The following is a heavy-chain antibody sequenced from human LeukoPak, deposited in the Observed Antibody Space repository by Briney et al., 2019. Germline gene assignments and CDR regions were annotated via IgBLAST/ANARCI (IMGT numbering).Heavy chain of an antibody. J-gene: IGHJ4*02. D-gene: IGHD2-8*02. CDR1: GYTFSSNG. Sequence: ASVKVSCKASGYTFSSNGISWVRQAPGQGLEWMGWISAYNGNTNYAQKFQGRVTMTTDTSTSTAYMELRSLRSEDTAVYYCAREESGGYFDYWGQGTLVTVSS. CDR3: AREESGGYFDY. V-gene: IGHV1-18*01. CDR2: ISAYNGNT.